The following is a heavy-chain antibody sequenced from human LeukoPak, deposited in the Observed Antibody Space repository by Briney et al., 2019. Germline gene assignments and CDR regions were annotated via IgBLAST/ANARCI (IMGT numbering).Heavy chain of an antibody. J-gene: IGHJ4*02. CDR2: IRSKTSGGTT. CDR3: TRGDGSGSY. Sequence: PGGSLRLSCTASGFTFGDYAMSWVRQAPGEGLDWIGFIRSKTSGGTTEYAASVKGRFTILRDDSKSIASLQINSLKTEDTAVYYCTRGDGSGSYWGQGTLVTVSS. CDR1: GFTFGDYA. D-gene: IGHD1-26*01. V-gene: IGHV3-49*04.